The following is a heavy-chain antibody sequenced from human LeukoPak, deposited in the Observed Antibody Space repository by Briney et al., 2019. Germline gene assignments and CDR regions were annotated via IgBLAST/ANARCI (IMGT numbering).Heavy chain of an antibody. CDR2: INPSGGST. CDR1: GYSFIGYY. J-gene: IGHJ6*04. CDR3: ARDRYPWSLDV. D-gene: IGHD1-1*01. Sequence: ASVKVSCKASGYSFIGYYMHWVRQAPGQGLEWMGIINPSGGSTSYAQKFQGRVTMTRDMSTSTVYMELSSLRSEDTAVYYCARDRYPWSLDVWGKGTTVTVSS. V-gene: IGHV1-46*01.